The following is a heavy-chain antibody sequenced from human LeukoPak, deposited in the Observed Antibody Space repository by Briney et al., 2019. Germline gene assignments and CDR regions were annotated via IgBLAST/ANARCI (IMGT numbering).Heavy chain of an antibody. D-gene: IGHD3-22*01. CDR2: INPNRGGT. Sequence: ASVSVSCKASGYTFTVYYIHWGRQAPGQGLEWGGRINPNRGGTNYTQKFQGRVTMTRDRSISTAYMELSRLRSAATAVSDCARYQHDSSGSIDYRGQGTLVAASS. V-gene: IGHV1-2*06. J-gene: IGHJ4*02. CDR3: ARYQHDSSGSIDY. CDR1: GYTFTVYY.